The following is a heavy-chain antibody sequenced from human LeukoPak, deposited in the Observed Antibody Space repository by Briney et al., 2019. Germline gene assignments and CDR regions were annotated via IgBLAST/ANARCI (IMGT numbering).Heavy chain of an antibody. Sequence: GASVKVSCKASGYTFTSYGISWVRQASGQGLEWMGWISAYNGNTNYAQKLQGRVTMTTDTSTSTAYMELRSLRSDDTAVYYCARDLGDYDYVWGSTGHFDYWGQGTLVTVSS. D-gene: IGHD3-16*01. V-gene: IGHV1-18*01. J-gene: IGHJ4*02. CDR2: ISAYNGNT. CDR1: GYTFTSYG. CDR3: ARDLGDYDYVWGSTGHFDY.